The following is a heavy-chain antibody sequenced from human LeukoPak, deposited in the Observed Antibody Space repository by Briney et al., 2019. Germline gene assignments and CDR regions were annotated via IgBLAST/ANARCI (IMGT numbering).Heavy chain of an antibody. CDR1: GFTFSSYW. Sequence: GGSLRLSCAASGFTFSSYWMSWVRQAPGRGLEWVANIKQDGSEKYYVDSVKGRFTISRDNAKNSLYLQMNSLRAEDTAVYYCARVYFQYYYDSSGQNDYWGQGILVTVSS. CDR2: IKQDGSEK. J-gene: IGHJ4*02. V-gene: IGHV3-7*01. D-gene: IGHD3-22*01. CDR3: ARVYFQYYYDSSGQNDY.